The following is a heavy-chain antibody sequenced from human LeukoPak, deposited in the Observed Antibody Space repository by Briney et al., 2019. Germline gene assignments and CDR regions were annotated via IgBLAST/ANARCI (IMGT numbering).Heavy chain of an antibody. CDR1: GFTFG. CDR2: MSYNGSNK. V-gene: IGHV3-30*18. Sequence: GGSLRLSCAASGFTFGMHWVHQAPGKGLEWVAVMSYNGSNKYYADSVKGRFTISRDNSKNTLYLQMNSLRAEDTAVYYCAKDPLAYWGQGTLVTVSS. CDR3: AKDPLAY. J-gene: IGHJ4*02.